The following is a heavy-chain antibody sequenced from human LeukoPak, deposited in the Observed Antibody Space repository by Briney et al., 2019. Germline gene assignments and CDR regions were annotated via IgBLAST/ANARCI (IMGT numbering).Heavy chain of an antibody. CDR1: AFTIYSIGYY. J-gene: IGHJ4*02. D-gene: IGHD4/OR15-4a*01. CDR3: ARGDDYGDY. V-gene: IGHV4-31*03. Sequence: SQTLSLTCSVSAFTIYSIGYYWHWIRQHPGKGLEWIGYIYYSGSTYYNPSLKSRVTISVDTSKNQFSLKLSSVTAADTAVYYCARGDDYGDYWGQGTLVTVSS. CDR2: IYYSGST.